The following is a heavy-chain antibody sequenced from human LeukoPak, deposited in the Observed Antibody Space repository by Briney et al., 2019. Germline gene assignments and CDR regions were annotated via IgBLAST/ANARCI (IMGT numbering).Heavy chain of an antibody. CDR1: GFTFSSYA. J-gene: IGHJ4*02. D-gene: IGHD6-19*01. CDR3: AKTGYSSGWYRIWDY. V-gene: IGHV3-48*04. Sequence: GGSLRLSCAASGFTFSSYAMSWVRQAPGKGLEWVSYVSSSGSTIYYADSVKGRFTISRDNAKNSLYLQMNSLRAEDTALYYCAKTGYSSGWYRIWDYWGQGTLVTVSS. CDR2: VSSSGSTI.